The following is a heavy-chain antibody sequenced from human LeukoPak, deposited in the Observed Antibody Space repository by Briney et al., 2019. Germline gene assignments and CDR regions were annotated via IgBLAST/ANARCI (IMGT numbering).Heavy chain of an antibody. Sequence: GGSLRISRAASGFTLSSHLMSWVRPAPGKGVEWVAKISPDGSEKYYVDSVKGRFTISRDNAKNSLDLQMSSLRADDTAVYYCARGGSSRFDQWGQGTLVTVSS. J-gene: IGHJ4*02. CDR2: ISPDGSEK. D-gene: IGHD6-13*01. V-gene: IGHV3-7*04. CDR3: ARGGSSRFDQ. CDR1: GFTLSSHL.